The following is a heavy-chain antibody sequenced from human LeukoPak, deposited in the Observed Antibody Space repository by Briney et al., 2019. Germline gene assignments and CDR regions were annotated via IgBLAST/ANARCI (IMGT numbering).Heavy chain of an antibody. V-gene: IGHV3-48*04. CDR3: AVDRLGYRSGGSCYPLDY. Sequence: TGGSLRLSCAASGFTFSSYSMNWVRQAPGKGLEWVSYISSSSSTIYYADSVKGRFTISRDNAKNSLYLQMNSLRAEDTAVYYCAVDRLGYRSGGSCYPLDYWGQGTLVTVSS. J-gene: IGHJ4*02. CDR1: GFTFSSYS. CDR2: ISSSSSTI. D-gene: IGHD2-15*01.